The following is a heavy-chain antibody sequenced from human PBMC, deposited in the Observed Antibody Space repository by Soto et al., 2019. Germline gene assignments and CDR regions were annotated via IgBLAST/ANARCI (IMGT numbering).Heavy chain of an antibody. CDR2: ISYDGSNK. J-gene: IGHJ6*03. V-gene: IGHV3-30*18. D-gene: IGHD6-13*01. CDR1: GFTFSSYG. Sequence: GGSLRLSCAASGFTFSSYGMHWVRQAPGKGLEWVAVISYDGSNKYYADSVKGRFTISRDNSKNTLYLQMNSLRAEDTAVYYCAKDIKGYSIAAHYYYYMDVWGKGTTVTVSS. CDR3: AKDIKGYSIAAHYYYYMDV.